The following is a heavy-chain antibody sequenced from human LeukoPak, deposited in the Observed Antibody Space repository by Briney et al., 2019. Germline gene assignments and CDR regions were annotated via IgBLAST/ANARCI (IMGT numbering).Heavy chain of an antibody. CDR1: GYGFTTYW. J-gene: IGHJ4*02. CDR2: IYPGDSDT. D-gene: IGHD2-15*01. CDR3: VILEMVTAADAFDY. V-gene: IGHV5-51*01. Sequence: GVSLQISSKGSGYGFTTYWIGWGRPMPEKGREWMGIIYPGDSDTRYSPSFQGHVTISADKSTTTAYLQWSSLKASDTAMYYCVILEMVTAADAFDYWGQGTLVTVSS.